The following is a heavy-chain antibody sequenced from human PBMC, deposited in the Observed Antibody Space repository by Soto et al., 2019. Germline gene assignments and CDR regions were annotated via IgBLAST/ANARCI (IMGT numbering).Heavy chain of an antibody. CDR3: ARGPRVVWVVPTAQRDVFDI. D-gene: IGHD2-2*01. J-gene: IGHJ3*02. Sequence: QVQLQQWGAGLLKPSETLSLTCAVYGGSFSDFDWNCIRQPPGKGLEWIGEINHSGSTSYNPSLKSRVTISVDTSKNQISLKLTSVTAADTAVYYCARGPRVVWVVPTAQRDVFDIWGQGTMVTVSS. V-gene: IGHV4-34*01. CDR2: INHSGST. CDR1: GGSFSDFD.